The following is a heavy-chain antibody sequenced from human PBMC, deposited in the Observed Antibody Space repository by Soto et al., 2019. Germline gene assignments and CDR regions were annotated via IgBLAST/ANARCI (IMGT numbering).Heavy chain of an antibody. D-gene: IGHD7-27*01. Sequence: EVQLVESGGGLVKPGGSLRLSCAASGFTFSSYSMNWVRQAPGKGLEWVSSISSSSSYIYYADSVKGRFTISRDNAKNSLYLQMNSLRAEDTAVYYCARDSSQALGPIDYWGQGTLVTVSS. J-gene: IGHJ4*02. CDR3: ARDSSQALGPIDY. V-gene: IGHV3-21*01. CDR2: ISSSSSYI. CDR1: GFTFSSYS.